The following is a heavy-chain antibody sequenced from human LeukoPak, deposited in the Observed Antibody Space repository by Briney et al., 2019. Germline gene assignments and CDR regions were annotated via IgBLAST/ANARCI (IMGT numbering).Heavy chain of an antibody. CDR1: GFTFSSYG. V-gene: IGHV3-33*01. CDR3: ARDGGLNWFDP. D-gene: IGHD3-16*01. Sequence: QAGGSLRLSCAASGFTFSSYGMHWVRQAPGKGLEWVAVIWYDGSNKYYADSVKGRFTISRDNSKNTLYLQMNSLRAEDTAVYYCARDGGLNWFDPWGQGTLVTVSS. CDR2: IWYDGSNK. J-gene: IGHJ5*02.